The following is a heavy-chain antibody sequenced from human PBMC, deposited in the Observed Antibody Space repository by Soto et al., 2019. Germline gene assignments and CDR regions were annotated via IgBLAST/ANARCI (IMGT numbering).Heavy chain of an antibody. CDR3: ARLRLGSRTFFDI. CDR2: IYYSGST. J-gene: IGHJ3*02. V-gene: IGHV4-39*01. Sequence: QLQLQESGPGLVKPSETLSLTCTVSGGSISSSSYYWGWIRQPPGKGLEWIGSIYYSGSTYYNPSLKSRVTISVDTSKNQFSLKLSSVTAADTAVYYCARLRLGSRTFFDIWGQGTMVTVSS. D-gene: IGHD1-26*01. CDR1: GGSISSSSYY.